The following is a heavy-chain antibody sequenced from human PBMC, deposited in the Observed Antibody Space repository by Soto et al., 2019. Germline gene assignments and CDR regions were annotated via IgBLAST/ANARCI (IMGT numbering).Heavy chain of an antibody. V-gene: IGHV1-69*01. CDR2: IIPIFGTA. CDR1: GGTFSSYA. CDR3: ASWGAFWSGGNWFDP. J-gene: IGHJ5*02. D-gene: IGHD3-3*01. Sequence: QVQLVQSGAEVKKPGSSVKVSCKASGGTFSSYAISWVRQAPGQGLEWMGGIIPIFGTANYAQKFQGRVTITADESTRPAYMELSSLRSEDTAVYYCASWGAFWSGGNWFDPWGQGTLVTVSS.